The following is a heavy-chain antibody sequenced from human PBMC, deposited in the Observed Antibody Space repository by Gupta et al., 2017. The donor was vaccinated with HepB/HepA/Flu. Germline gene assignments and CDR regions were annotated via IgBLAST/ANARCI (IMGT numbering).Heavy chain of an antibody. V-gene: IGHV3-9*01. CDR3: AKDGRRQLWFHGLDY. J-gene: IGHJ4*02. CDR1: GFTFDDYA. CDR2: INWNSGTI. Sequence: EVQLVESGGGLVQPGRCLRLSCAAYGFTFDDYAMHWVRQAPGKGLEWVSGINWNSGTIGYADSVKGRFTISRDNAKNSLYLQMNSLRAEDTALYYCAKDGRRQLWFHGLDYWGQGTPVTVSS. D-gene: IGHD5-18*01.